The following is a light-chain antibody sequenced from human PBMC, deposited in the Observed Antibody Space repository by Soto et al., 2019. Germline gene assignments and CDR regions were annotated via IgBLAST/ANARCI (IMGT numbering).Light chain of an antibody. Sequence: QSALTQPPSVSGAPGQRVTISCTGSSSNFGAGYDVHWYQHLPGTAPKLLIYGNNNRPSGVPDRFSGSKSGTSASLAITGLQAEDEADYYCQSYDSSLSGYVFGTGTKVTVL. J-gene: IGLJ1*01. V-gene: IGLV1-40*01. CDR2: GNN. CDR3: QSYDSSLSGYV. CDR1: SSNFGAGYD.